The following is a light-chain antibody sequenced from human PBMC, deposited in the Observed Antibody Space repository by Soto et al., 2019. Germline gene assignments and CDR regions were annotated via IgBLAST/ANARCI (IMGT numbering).Light chain of an antibody. CDR1: RSDLAIYNY. V-gene: IGLV2-14*01. CDR3: SSYTSSSTPYV. J-gene: IGLJ1*01. Sequence: SALTEPASLSGSPGQPITISCAGTRSDLAIYNYGSWYGQQPGKAHKLMIYEVSNRPSGVSNRFSGSKSGNTASLTISGLQAEDEADYYCSSYTSSSTPYVFGTRTKVAVL. CDR2: EVS.